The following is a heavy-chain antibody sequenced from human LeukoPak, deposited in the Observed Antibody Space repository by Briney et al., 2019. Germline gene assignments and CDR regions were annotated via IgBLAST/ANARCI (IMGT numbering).Heavy chain of an antibody. CDR2: INHSGST. CDR3: ARQNRYYYDSSGYDN. CDR1: GGSFSGYY. V-gene: IGHV4-34*01. D-gene: IGHD3-22*01. Sequence: SETLSLTCAVYGGSFSGYYWSWIRQPPGKGLEWIGEINHSGSTNYNPSLKSRVTISVDTSKKQFSLKLSSVTAADTAVYYCARQNRYYYDSSGYDNWGQGTLVTVSS. J-gene: IGHJ4*02.